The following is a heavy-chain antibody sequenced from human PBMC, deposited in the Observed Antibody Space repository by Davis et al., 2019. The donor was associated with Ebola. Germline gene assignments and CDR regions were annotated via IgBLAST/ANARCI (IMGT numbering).Heavy chain of an antibody. CDR2: ISISIGFT. CDR3: ARGPRKMATTNFDY. J-gene: IGHJ4*02. D-gene: IGHD5-24*01. V-gene: IGHV3-11*06. CDR1: GFSFSDYY. Sequence: PAGSLRLPCAASGFSFSDYYMSWIRQAPGKGPERVSYISISIGFTNYADSVKGRFTISRDNAKNSLYLQMNSLRAEDTAVYYCARGPRKMATTNFDYWGQGTLVTVSS.